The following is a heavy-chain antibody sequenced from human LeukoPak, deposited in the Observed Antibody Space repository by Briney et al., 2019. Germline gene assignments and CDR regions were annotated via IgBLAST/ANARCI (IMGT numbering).Heavy chain of an antibody. V-gene: IGHV3-30*02. D-gene: IGHD3-9*01. CDR3: AKESYDILTGYSPLGY. J-gene: IGHJ4*02. CDR2: IRYDGSNK. CDR1: GFTFSSYG. Sequence: GRSLRLSCAASGFTFSSYGMHWVRQAPGKGLEWVAFIRYDGSNKYYADSVKGRFTISRDNSKNTLYLQMNSLRAEDTAVYYCAKESYDILTGYSPLGYWGQGTLVTVSS.